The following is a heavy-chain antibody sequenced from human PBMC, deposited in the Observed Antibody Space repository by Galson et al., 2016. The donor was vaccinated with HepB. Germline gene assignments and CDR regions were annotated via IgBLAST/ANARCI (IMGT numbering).Heavy chain of an antibody. D-gene: IGHD6-19*01. J-gene: IGHJ5*01. CDR3: ASAPGIEVSGVFHS. CDR1: GYMFPAYG. CDR2: ISAHNGNT. Sequence: SCKASGYMFPAYGVAWVRQAPGQGLEWIGWISAHNGNTVSAQKFRGRVTMNTDTSTTTAYMSLSSLTSDDTAGYFCASAPGIEVSGVFHSGGQGTVLIVAS. V-gene: IGHV1-18*01.